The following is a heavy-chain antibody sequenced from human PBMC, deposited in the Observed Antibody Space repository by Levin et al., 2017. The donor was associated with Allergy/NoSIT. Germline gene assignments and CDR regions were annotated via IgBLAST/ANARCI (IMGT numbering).Heavy chain of an antibody. V-gene: IGHV3-30-3*01. CDR1: GFTFSSYA. D-gene: IGHD6-19*01. J-gene: IGHJ4*02. CDR3: ARDRRLAVAGTWLDY. CDR2: ISYDGSNK. Sequence: GGSLRLSCAASGFTFSSYAMHWVRQAPGKGLEWVAVISYDGSNKYYADSVKGRFTISRDNSKNTLYLQMNSLRAEDTAVYYCARDRRLAVAGTWLDYWGQGTLVTVSS.